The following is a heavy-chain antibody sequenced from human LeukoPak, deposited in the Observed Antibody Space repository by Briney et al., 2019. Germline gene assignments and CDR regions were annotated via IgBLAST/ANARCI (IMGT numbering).Heavy chain of an antibody. CDR1: GGSVSSGDYY. J-gene: IGHJ5*02. CDR3: AGDQGDYGDYGWFDP. D-gene: IGHD4-17*01. CDR2: IYCSGNT. V-gene: IGHV4-30-4*01. Sequence: PSQTLSLTCTVSGGSVSSGDYYWSWIRQPPGKGLEWIGYIYCSGNTYYNPSLKSRTTISVETAKNQFSLRLSSVPAADTAVYYCAGDQGDYGDYGWFDPWGQGTQVTVSS.